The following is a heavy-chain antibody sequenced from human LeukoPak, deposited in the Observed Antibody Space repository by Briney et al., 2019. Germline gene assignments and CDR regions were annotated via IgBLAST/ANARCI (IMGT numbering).Heavy chain of an antibody. CDR3: ARESDIAVAGTGFDY. D-gene: IGHD6-19*01. V-gene: IGHV1-46*01. CDR2: INLIGGST. Sequence: ASVKVSCKASGYSFTNYYMHWVRQAPGQGLEWIRIINLIGGSTRYAQKFQGRVTMTRDTSTSTVYMELSSLRSEDTAVYYCARESDIAVAGTGFDYWGQGTLVTVS. CDR1: GYSFTNYY. J-gene: IGHJ4*02.